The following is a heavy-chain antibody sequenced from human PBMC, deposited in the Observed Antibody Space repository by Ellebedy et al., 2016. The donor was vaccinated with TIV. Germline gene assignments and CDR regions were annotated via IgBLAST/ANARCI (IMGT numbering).Heavy chain of an antibody. CDR3: ARVSESYYKSSSSAYFDY. CDR2: ISAYNGNT. Sequence: AASVKVSCKASGYTFTSYGINWVRQAPRQGLEWMGWISAYNGNTNYAQNLQGRVTMTTDTSTSTAFMDLRSLRSDDTAVYYCARVSESYYKSSSSAYFDYWGQGTLVTVSS. D-gene: IGHD1-26*01. CDR1: GYTFTSYG. J-gene: IGHJ4*02. V-gene: IGHV1-18*01.